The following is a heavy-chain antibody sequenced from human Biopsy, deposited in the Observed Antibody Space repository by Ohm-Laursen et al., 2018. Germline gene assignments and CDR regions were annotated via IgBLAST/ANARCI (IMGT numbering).Heavy chain of an antibody. D-gene: IGHD3-10*01. Sequence: TLSLTCTVSVGSISNIINYWGWIRQPLGKGLEWLGRSYHTGIIDYNPPLKSRVTISLDTSNSQFSQKLSSLTAADTAVYYCARHSVGSGRDFWGQGTLVTVSS. V-gene: IGHV4-39*01. CDR3: ARHSVGSGRDF. CDR1: VGSISNIINY. J-gene: IGHJ4*02. CDR2: SYHTGII.